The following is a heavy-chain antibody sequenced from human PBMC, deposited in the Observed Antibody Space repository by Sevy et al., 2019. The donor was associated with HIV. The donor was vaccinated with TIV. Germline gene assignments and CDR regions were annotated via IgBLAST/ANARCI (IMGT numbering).Heavy chain of an antibody. CDR2: IAYNGRNQ. Sequence: GGSLRLSCAASGFSLSDHAVSWVRQTPGKGLEWLAVIAYNGRNQYYADSVKGRLTISKDDSKNTLYLQLNSLRAEDTAVYYCARFVGYCSGGRCSIIDFWGQGTLVTVSS. CDR3: ARFVGYCSGGRCSIIDF. V-gene: IGHV3-30*04. CDR1: GFSLSDHA. J-gene: IGHJ4*02. D-gene: IGHD2-15*01.